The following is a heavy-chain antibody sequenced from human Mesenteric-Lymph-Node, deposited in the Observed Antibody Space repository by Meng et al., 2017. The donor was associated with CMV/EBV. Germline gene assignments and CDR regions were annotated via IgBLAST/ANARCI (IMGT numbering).Heavy chain of an antibody. J-gene: IGHJ5*02. D-gene: IGHD4-17*01. CDR1: GGSISNPSYY. CDR3: ARARDSGASAGIFDP. V-gene: IGHV4-39*07. CDR2: VHYSGST. Sequence: SETLSLTCTVSGGSISNPSYYWGWIRQPPGKGLEWIAGVHYSGSTFYEPSLKSRLTISADTTKNQFSLKVRSVTAADTAVYYCARARDSGASAGIFDPWGQGTLVTVSS.